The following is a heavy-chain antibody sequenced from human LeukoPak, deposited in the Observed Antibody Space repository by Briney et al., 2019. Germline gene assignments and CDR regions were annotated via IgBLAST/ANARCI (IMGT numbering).Heavy chain of an antibody. V-gene: IGHV4-34*01. J-gene: IGHJ6*02. CDR3: ARGRPYGDYYYYYYGMDV. CDR2: INHSGST. CDR1: GGSFSGYY. Sequence: SETLSLTCAVYGGSFSGYYWSWIRQPPGKGLEWIGEINHSGSTNYNPSLKSRVTISADTSKNQFSLKLSSVTAADTAVYYCARGRPYGDYYYYYYGMDVWGQGTTVTVSS. D-gene: IGHD4-17*01.